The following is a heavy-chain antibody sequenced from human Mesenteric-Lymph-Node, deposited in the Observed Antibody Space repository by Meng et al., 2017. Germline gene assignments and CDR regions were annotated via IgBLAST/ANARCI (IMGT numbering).Heavy chain of an antibody. V-gene: IGHV4-39*07. D-gene: IGHD4-11*01. CDR2: IYYSGST. J-gene: IGHJ4*02. CDR1: GGSISSSSYY. CDR3: ARATATNYRFDY. Sequence: SETLSLTCTVSGGSISSSSYYWGWIRQPPGKGLEWIGSIYYSGSTYYNPSLKSRVTISVDTSENQFSLKLSSVTAADTAVYYCARATATNYRFDYWGQGTLVTVSS.